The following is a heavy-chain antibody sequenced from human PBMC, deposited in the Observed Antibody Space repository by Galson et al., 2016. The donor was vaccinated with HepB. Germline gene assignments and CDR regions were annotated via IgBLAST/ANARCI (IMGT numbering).Heavy chain of an antibody. D-gene: IGHD2-15*01. CDR1: GYTFTCYY. V-gene: IGHV1-46*01. J-gene: IGHJ6*02. CDR3: ARGYCSGGSCYSFGMDV. Sequence: SVKVCCKASGYTFTCYYMHRVRQTPGQGLEWMGISKPTGGTTANAQEIRGRVTMDRDTTTSTVHMDLSSLRSEDTAEYDCARGYCSGGSCYSFGMDVWGQGTAVTVSS. CDR2: SKPTGGTT.